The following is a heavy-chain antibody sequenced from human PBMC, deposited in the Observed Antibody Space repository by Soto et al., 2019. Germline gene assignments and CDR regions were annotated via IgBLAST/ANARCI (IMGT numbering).Heavy chain of an antibody. V-gene: IGHV3-23*01. CDR1: GFTFSSYT. CDR3: TKAGCSGDTCFVPDY. J-gene: IGHJ4*01. D-gene: IGHD2-15*01. Sequence: GGSLRLSCAASGFTFSSYTMAWVRQAPGKGLEWVSSISGSGGSPYYADSVQGRFTISRDNYKNTVSLQMNSLRAEDTATYYCTKAGCSGDTCFVPDYWGHGTLVTVSS. CDR2: ISGSGGSP.